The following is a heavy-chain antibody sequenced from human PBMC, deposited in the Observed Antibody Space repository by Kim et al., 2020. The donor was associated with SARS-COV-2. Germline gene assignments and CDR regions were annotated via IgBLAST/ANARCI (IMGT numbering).Heavy chain of an antibody. CDR3: LTGVGLQWFDGF. D-gene: IGHD3-3*01. V-gene: IGHV3-15*07. CDR1: GFTFSDAW. CDR2: IQSQTDGGTT. J-gene: IGHJ4*02. Sequence: GGSLRLSCGVSGFTFSDAWMNWVRQTPGRGLEWVGRIQSQTDGGTTEYAEAVKGIFSISRDDSKSTLYLQMNSLKTEDTAVYYCLTGVGLQWFDGFWGQGTLVTVSS.